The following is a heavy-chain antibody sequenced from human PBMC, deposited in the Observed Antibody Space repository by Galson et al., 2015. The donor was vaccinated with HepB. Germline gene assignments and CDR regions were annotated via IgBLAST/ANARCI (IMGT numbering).Heavy chain of an antibody. Sequence: SLRLSCAASGFTFSSYAMHWVRQAPGKGLEWVALISNDGGNKYHADSVKGRFTISRDNSQNTLYVHMNSLKVEDTAIYYCARARSSGWHTFDYWGQGTLVTVSS. V-gene: IGHV3-30-3*01. J-gene: IGHJ4*02. D-gene: IGHD6-19*01. CDR3: ARARSSGWHTFDY. CDR2: ISNDGGNK. CDR1: GFTFSSYA.